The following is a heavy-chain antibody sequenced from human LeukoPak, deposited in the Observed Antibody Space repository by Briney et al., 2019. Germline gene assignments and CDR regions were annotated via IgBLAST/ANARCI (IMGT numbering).Heavy chain of an antibody. CDR1: GYTFTGYY. Sequence: ASVKVSCKASGYTFTGYYMRWVRQASGQGLEWMGWINPNSGGTNYAQKFQGRVTMTRDTSISTAYMELSRLRSDDTAVYYCARWRRIRPRPFDYWGQGTLVTVSS. D-gene: IGHD2-15*01. CDR2: INPNSGGT. J-gene: IGHJ4*02. V-gene: IGHV1-2*02. CDR3: ARWRRIRPRPFDY.